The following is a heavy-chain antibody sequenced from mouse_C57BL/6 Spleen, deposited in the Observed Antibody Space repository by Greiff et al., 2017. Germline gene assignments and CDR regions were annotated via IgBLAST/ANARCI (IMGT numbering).Heavy chain of an antibody. CDR1: GYTFTSYW. J-gene: IGHJ1*03. Sequence: QVQLQQPGAELVKPGASVKLSCKASGYTFTSYWMHWVKQRPGQGLEWIGMIHPNSGSTNYNEKFKSKATLTVDKSSSTAYMQLSSLTSEDSAVYYCVRSVITTGYFDVWGTGTTVTVSS. D-gene: IGHD1-1*01. CDR2: IHPNSGST. CDR3: VRSVITTGYFDV. V-gene: IGHV1-64*01.